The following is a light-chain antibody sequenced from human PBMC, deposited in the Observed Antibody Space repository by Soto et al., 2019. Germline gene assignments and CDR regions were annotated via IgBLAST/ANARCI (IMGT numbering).Light chain of an antibody. CDR3: RAYSASSNDV. Sequence: QSALTQPASVSGYPGQSITISCTATSSDIGYYNYVSWYQQHPGKAPKVMIYDVSNRPSGVSDRFSGSKSANTASLTISGLDAEDEADYHCRAYSASSNDVFGSGTQLTVL. J-gene: IGLJ7*01. CDR2: DVS. V-gene: IGLV2-14*03. CDR1: SSDIGYYNY.